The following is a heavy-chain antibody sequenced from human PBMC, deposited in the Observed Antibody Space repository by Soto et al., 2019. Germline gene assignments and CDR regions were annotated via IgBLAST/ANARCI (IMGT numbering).Heavy chain of an antibody. V-gene: IGHV5-51*01. CDR2: IYPGDSDT. CDR1: GYSFTSYW. CDR3: ARPSYGSGSPFDY. D-gene: IGHD3-10*01. J-gene: IGHJ4*02. Sequence: PGESLKISCKGSGYSFTSYWIGWVRQMPGKGLEWMGIIYPGDSDTRYSPSFQGQVTISADKSIRTAYLQWSSLKASGTAMYDCARPSYGSGSPFDYWGQGTLVTVSS.